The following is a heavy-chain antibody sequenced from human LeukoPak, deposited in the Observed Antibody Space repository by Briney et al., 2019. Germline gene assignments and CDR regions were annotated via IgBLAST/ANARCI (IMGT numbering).Heavy chain of an antibody. J-gene: IGHJ4*02. CDR3: ARRGESTNYGDYRFDS. CDR2: ISSTGSYT. V-gene: IGHV3-23*01. D-gene: IGHD4-17*01. CDR1: GFTFSSYA. Sequence: GGSLRLSCTVSGFTFSSYAMSWVRQAPGKGLEWVSAISSTGSYTYHAESVKGRFTISRDNSKTTLYLQMNSLRVEDTAVYYCARRGESTNYGDYRFDSWGQGTLVFVSS.